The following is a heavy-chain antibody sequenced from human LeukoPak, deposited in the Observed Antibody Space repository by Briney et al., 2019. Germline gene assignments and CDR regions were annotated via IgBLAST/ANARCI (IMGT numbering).Heavy chain of an antibody. CDR1: GFTFSSYA. V-gene: IGHV3-23*01. J-gene: IGHJ3*02. CDR2: ISGSGGST. Sequence: GGSLRLSCAASGFTFSSYAMSWVRQAPGKGLEWVSAISGSGGSTYYADSVKGRFTISRDNSKNTLYLQMNSLRAEDTAVYYCAKSSSTYYYGSGSYYTAFDIWGQGTMVTVSS. CDR3: AKSSSTYYYGSGSYYTAFDI. D-gene: IGHD3-10*01.